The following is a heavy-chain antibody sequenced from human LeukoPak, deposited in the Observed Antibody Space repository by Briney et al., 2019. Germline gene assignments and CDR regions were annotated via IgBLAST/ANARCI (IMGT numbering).Heavy chain of an antibody. Sequence: SETLSLTCTVSGGSISSYYWSWIRQPPGKGLEWIGYIYYSGSTNYNPSLKSRVTISVDTSENQFSLKLSSVTAADTAVYYCARLKYSSGWYPFDNWGQGTLVTVSS. J-gene: IGHJ4*02. D-gene: IGHD6-19*01. CDR2: IYYSGST. V-gene: IGHV4-59*08. CDR3: ARLKYSSGWYPFDN. CDR1: GGSISSYY.